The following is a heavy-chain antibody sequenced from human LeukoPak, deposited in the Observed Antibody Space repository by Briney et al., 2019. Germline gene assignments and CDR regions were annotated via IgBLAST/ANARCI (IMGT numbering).Heavy chain of an antibody. V-gene: IGHV3-7*01. CDR1: RFTFSRHW. J-gene: IGHJ4*02. D-gene: IGHD2-15*01. CDR3: ARVRGPSFVLSPIDY. CDR2: IEQDGDEK. Sequence: PGGSLRLSCAASRFTFSRHWMSWVRQAPGKGLEWVANIEQDGDEKYYVDSVKGRFIISRDNTKNSLYLQMNILRAEDTAVYYCARVRGPSFVLSPIDYWGQGTLVTVSS.